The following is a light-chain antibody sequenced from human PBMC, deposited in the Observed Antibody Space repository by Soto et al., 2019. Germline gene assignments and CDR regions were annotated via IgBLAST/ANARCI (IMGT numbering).Light chain of an antibody. J-gene: IGKJ1*01. V-gene: IGKV1-5*01. CDR3: LQYSSHSWT. CDR2: DAS. Sequence: DIRMTQSPSTLSPSVGDRVTITCRASRSMSDWLAWYQQKPGKAPKLLIFDASSLKSGVPSRFSGSGSGTEFTLTISGLQPDDVATYYCLQYSSHSWTFGQGTKVEIK. CDR1: RSMSDW.